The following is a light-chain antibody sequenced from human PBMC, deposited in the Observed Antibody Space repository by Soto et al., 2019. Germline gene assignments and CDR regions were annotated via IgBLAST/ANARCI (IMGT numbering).Light chain of an antibody. V-gene: IGKV3-15*01. Sequence: EIVMTQSPATLSVSPGERATLSCWASQSVGSNLAWYQHKPGQAPRLLIFGASSRVTGIPARFSGSGSGTEFTLTIYSLQSEDFAVYYCQQYNNWPPEYTFGQGTKLEIK. J-gene: IGKJ2*01. CDR1: QSVGSN. CDR3: QQYNNWPPEYT. CDR2: GAS.